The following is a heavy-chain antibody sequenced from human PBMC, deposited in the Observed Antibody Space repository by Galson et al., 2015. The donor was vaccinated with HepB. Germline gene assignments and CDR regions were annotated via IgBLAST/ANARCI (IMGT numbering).Heavy chain of an antibody. J-gene: IGHJ5*02. CDR2: ISYDGSFR. Sequence: SLRLSCASSGFSFSNYAIHWVRQAPGKGLEWMAVISYDGSFRYYSDSVKGRFTVSRDPSRSILYLQMNSLRVDDTAVYYCAKGGPRRIGMMINRSLGLDPWGQGTLVIVSS. CDR1: GFSFSNYA. D-gene: IGHD3-16*01. V-gene: IGHV3-30*18. CDR3: AKGGPRRIGMMINRSLGLDP.